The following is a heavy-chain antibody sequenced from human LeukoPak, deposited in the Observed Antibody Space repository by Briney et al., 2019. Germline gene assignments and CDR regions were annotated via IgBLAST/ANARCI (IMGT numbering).Heavy chain of an antibody. J-gene: IGHJ4*02. Sequence: PGGSLRLSFAASGFTFDDYAMHWVRQAPGKGLEWVSGISWNSGSIGYADSVKGRFTISRDNAKNSLYLQMNSLRAEDTALYYCAKLPCSYGSGSQVDYWGQGTLVTVSS. CDR2: ISWNSGSI. D-gene: IGHD3-10*01. V-gene: IGHV3-9*01. CDR3: AKLPCSYGSGSQVDY. CDR1: GFTFDDYA.